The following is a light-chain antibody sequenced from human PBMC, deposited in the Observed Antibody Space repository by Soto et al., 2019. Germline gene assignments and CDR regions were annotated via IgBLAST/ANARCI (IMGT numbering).Light chain of an antibody. J-gene: IGLJ2*01. Sequence: QSVLTQAPSVSGAPGQRVTISCTGSSSNIGAGYDVHWYQQLPGTAPKLLIYGNSNRPSGVPDRFSGSKSGTSASLAITGLQAEDEADYYCQSYDRSHVVFGGGTQLTVL. V-gene: IGLV1-40*01. CDR1: SSNIGAGYD. CDR2: GNS. CDR3: QSYDRSHVV.